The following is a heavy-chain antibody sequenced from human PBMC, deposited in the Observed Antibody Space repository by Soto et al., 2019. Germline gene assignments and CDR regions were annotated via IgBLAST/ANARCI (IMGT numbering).Heavy chain of an antibody. CDR1: GFTFSSYG. Sequence: AGGSLRLSCAASGFTFSSYGMHWVRQAPGKGLEWVAVISYDGSNKYYADSVKGRFTISRDNSKNTLYLQMNSLRAEDTAVYYCAKERTYYDFWSPLDVWGQGTTVTVSS. CDR3: AKERTYYDFWSPLDV. V-gene: IGHV3-30*18. CDR2: ISYDGSNK. J-gene: IGHJ6*02. D-gene: IGHD3-3*01.